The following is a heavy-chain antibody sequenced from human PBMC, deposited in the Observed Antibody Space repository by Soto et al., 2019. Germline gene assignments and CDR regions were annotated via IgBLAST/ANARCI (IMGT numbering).Heavy chain of an antibody. CDR3: ARSVGQWLVRPYFDY. Sequence: QVQLVQSGAEVKKPGASVKVSCKASGYTFTSYYMHWVRQAPGQGLEWMGIINPSRGSTSYAQKFQGRVTMTRDTSTSTVYVELSSLRSEDTAVYYCARSVGQWLVRPYFDYWGQGTLGTVSS. CDR2: INPSRGST. CDR1: GYTFTSYY. V-gene: IGHV1-46*01. D-gene: IGHD6-19*01. J-gene: IGHJ4*02.